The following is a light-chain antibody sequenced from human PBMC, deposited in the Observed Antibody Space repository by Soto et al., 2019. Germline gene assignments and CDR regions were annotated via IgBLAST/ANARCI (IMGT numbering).Light chain of an antibody. CDR1: QGISSY. CDR3: QQYYSYSYS. J-gene: IGKJ2*01. CDR2: AAS. V-gene: IGKV1-8*01. Sequence: AIRMTQSPSSLSASTGDRVTITCRASQGISSYLAWYQQKPGKAPKLLIYAASTLQSGVPSRFSGSGSGTDFTLTSSCLQSEDFATYYCQQYYSYSYSFGQGTKLEIK.